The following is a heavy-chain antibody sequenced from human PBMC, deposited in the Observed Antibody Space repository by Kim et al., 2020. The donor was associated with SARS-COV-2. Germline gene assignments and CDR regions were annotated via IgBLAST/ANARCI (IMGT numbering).Heavy chain of an antibody. V-gene: IGHV2-5*02. CDR3: ARHFTFTRGGYGTFDY. Sequence: SGPTLVNPTQTLTLTCTFSGFSLTTSGVGVGWIRQPPGKALEWLALIYWDDDKRYSPSLKSRLFITKDTSKNQVVLTMTNMDPVDTATYYCARHFTFTRGGYGTFDYWGQGTLVTVSS. D-gene: IGHD5-12*01. CDR1: GFSLTTSGVG. CDR2: IYWDDDK. J-gene: IGHJ4*02.